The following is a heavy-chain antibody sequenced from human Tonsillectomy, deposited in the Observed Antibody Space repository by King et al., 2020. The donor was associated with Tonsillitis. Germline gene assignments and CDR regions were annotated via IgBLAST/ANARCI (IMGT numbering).Heavy chain of an antibody. J-gene: IGHJ4*02. CDR3: GRHPREWDYDRSGYYEGVAYFDY. V-gene: IGHV4-39*01. Sequence: LQLQESGPGLVKPSETLSLICTVSGGSISSSVYYWGWIRQPPGQGLEWIGSISYSGRTHYNPSLKSRVTMSVDTSKNQFSLRLSSVTAADTAIYYCGRHPREWDYDRSGYYEGVAYFDYWGQGTRVTVSS. D-gene: IGHD3-22*01. CDR1: GGSISSSVYY. CDR2: ISYSGRT.